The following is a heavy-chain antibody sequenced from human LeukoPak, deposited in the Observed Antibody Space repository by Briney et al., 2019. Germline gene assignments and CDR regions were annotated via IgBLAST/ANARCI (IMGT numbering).Heavy chain of an antibody. CDR3: AAGPDTTMAFDY. CDR1: GYTFTSSS. V-gene: IGHV1-58*02. Sequence: GTSVKVSCKASGYTFTSSSIQWVRQARGQRLEWIGWIVGGSSDTYYAQKFQERVTITRDMSTSTAYLELSSLRSEDTAVYYCAAGPDTTMAFDYWGQGTLVTVSS. CDR2: IVGGSSDT. D-gene: IGHD5-18*01. J-gene: IGHJ4*02.